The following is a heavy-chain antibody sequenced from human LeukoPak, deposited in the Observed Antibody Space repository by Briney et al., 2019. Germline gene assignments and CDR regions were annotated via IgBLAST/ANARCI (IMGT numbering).Heavy chain of an antibody. V-gene: IGHV3-23*01. Sequence: GTLRLSCAASGFTFSSYAMSWVRQAPGKGLEWVSAISGSGGSTYYADSVKGRFTISRDNSKNTLYLQMNSLRAEDTAVYYWAKDPNDFWIHYGMDVWGQGTTVTVSS. D-gene: IGHD3-3*01. CDR1: GFTFSSYA. CDR3: AKDPNDFWIHYGMDV. J-gene: IGHJ6*02. CDR2: ISGSGGST.